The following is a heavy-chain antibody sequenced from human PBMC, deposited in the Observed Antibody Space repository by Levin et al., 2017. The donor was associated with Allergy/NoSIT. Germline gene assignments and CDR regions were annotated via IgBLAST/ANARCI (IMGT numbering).Heavy chain of an antibody. J-gene: IGHJ1*01. CDR3: ARTGSSGSLEYFQH. CDR2: IYYSGST. CDR1: GGSISSGGYY. V-gene: IGHV4-31*03. Sequence: SETLSLTCTVSGGSISSGGYYWSWIRQHPGKGLEWIGYIYYSGSTYYNPSLKSRVTISVDTSKNQFSLKLSSVTAADTAVYYCARTGSSGSLEYFQHWGQGTLVTVSS. D-gene: IGHD3-22*01.